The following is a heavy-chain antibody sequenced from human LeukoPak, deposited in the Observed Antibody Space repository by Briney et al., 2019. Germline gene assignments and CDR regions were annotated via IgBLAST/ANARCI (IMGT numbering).Heavy chain of an antibody. V-gene: IGHV4-61*02. J-gene: IGHJ5*02. CDR3: ARDLGGPYSSENWFDP. CDR1: GDSINSNNYC. CDR2: IYSSGRT. Sequence: SQTLSLTCTVSGDSINSNNYCRSWIRQPAGKGLEWIGRIYSSGRTNYNPSLKSRVTISLDTSRNQFSLRLYSVTAADTAIYYCARDLGGPYSSENWFDPWGQGTLVTISS. D-gene: IGHD1-26*01.